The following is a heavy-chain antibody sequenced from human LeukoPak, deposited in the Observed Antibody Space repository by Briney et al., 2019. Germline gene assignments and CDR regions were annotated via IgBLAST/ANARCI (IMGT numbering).Heavy chain of an antibody. D-gene: IGHD3-22*01. CDR2: ISYSGTT. Sequence: SETLSLTCTVSGGSLSTYYWSWIRQPPGMGLEWIGYISYSGTTNYNPSLKSRVTISVDTSKNQFSLKVSSVTAADTAVYYCAGGTMMVGPWGQGTLVTVSS. CDR1: GGSLSTYY. J-gene: IGHJ5*02. V-gene: IGHV4-59*01. CDR3: AGGTMMVGP.